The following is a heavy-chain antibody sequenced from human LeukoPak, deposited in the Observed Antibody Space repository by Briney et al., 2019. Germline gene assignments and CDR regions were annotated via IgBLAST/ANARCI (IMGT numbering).Heavy chain of an antibody. J-gene: IGHJ6*03. Sequence: SVKVSCKASGGTFSSYAISWMRQAPGQGLEWMGGIIPIFGTANYAQKFQGRVTITADESASTAYLELSSLRSEDTAVYYCARDRSHRRDYYYYYMDVWGKGTTVTVCS. CDR1: GGTFSSYA. CDR3: ARDRSHRRDYYYYYMDV. CDR2: IIPIFGTA. V-gene: IGHV1-69*13.